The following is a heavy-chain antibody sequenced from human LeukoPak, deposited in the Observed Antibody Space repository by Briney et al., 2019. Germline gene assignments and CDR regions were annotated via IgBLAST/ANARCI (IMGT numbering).Heavy chain of an antibody. CDR1: GGSISSYY. V-gene: IGHV4-59*01. Sequence: KPSETLSLTCTVSGGSISSYYWSWIRQPPGKGLEWIGYIYYSGSTNYNPSLKSRVTISVDTSKNQFSLKLSSVTAADTAVYYCARYVSSIQLWPRGGYYFDYWGQGTLVTVSS. CDR2: IYYSGST. J-gene: IGHJ4*02. D-gene: IGHD5-18*01. CDR3: ARYVSSIQLWPRGGYYFDY.